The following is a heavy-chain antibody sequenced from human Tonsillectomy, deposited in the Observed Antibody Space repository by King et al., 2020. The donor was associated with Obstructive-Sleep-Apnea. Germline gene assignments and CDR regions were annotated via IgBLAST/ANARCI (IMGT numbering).Heavy chain of an antibody. V-gene: IGHV3-30*04. Sequence: VQLVESGGGVVQPGRSLRISCAASGFTFIDYALHWVRQAPGKGLEWVAGISLDGSDKKYADFVESRFTISRDNSEYMMYLQMNRLRPDDTAVYFCARVRVAQGDLPLWGRGTLVTVSS. J-gene: IGHJ2*01. CDR1: GFTFIDYA. CDR3: ARVRVAQGDLPL. CDR2: ISLDGSDK. D-gene: IGHD2-15*01.